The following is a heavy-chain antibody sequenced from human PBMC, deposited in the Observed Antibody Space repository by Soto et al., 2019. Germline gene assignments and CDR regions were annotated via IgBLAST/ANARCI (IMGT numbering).Heavy chain of an antibody. D-gene: IGHD6-19*01. V-gene: IGHV3-23*01. CDR2: ISGSGGST. J-gene: IGHJ6*02. Sequence: EVQLLESGGGLVQPGGSLRLSCAASGFTFSMSAMTWVRQAPGKGLEWVSAISGSGGSTWYADTVKGRFTISRDNSRNTVYLQMNSLRAEDTAVYYCAKDPPFPYRGGSYSYGMDVWGQGNTVTVSS. CDR3: AKDPPFPYRGGSYSYGMDV. CDR1: GFTFSMSA.